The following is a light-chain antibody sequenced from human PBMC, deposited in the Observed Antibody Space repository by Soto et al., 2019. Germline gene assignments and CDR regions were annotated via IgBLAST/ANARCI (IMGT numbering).Light chain of an antibody. V-gene: IGKV3-20*01. J-gene: IGKJ4*01. Sequence: EIVLTQSPGTLSLSPGEGATLSCRASQNINNNYLAWYQQKPGQAPRLLIHGASSRATGIPDRFSGSGSGKDFTITISRLEPEDFAVYYCQQYTTSLLTFGGGTKVEIK. CDR1: QNINNNY. CDR2: GAS. CDR3: QQYTTSLLT.